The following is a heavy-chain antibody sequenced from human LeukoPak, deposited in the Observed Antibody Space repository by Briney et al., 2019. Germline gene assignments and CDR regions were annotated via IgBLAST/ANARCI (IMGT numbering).Heavy chain of an antibody. CDR3: ARGYYYDSSGCSEFDY. D-gene: IGHD3-22*01. J-gene: IGHJ4*02. CDR2: ISAYNGNT. CDR1: GYTFTSYG. V-gene: IGHV1-18*01. Sequence: GASVKVSCKASGYTFTSYGISWVRQAPGQGLEWMGWISAYNGNTNYAQKLQGRVTMTTDTSTSTAYMELRSLRSDDTAVYYCARGYYYDSSGCSEFDYWGQGTLVTVSS.